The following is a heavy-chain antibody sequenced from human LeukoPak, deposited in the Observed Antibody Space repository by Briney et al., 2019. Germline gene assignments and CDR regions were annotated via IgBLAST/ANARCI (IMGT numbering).Heavy chain of an antibody. Sequence: PGGSLRLSCVASGFTFSSYGMSWVRQAPGKGLEWVSYISSSGSTIYYADSVKGRSTISRDNAKNSLYLQMNSLRAEDTAVYYCAELGITMIGGVWGKGTTVTISS. CDR3: AELGITMIGGV. V-gene: IGHV3-48*04. J-gene: IGHJ6*04. CDR2: ISSSGSTI. D-gene: IGHD3-10*02. CDR1: GFTFSSYG.